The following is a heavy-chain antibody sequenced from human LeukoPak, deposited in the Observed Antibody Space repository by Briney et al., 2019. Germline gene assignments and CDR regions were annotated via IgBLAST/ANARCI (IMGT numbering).Heavy chain of an antibody. V-gene: IGHV3-9*01. D-gene: IGHD3-22*01. CDR3: VRSAFHAGSGNYYDY. Sequence: GGSLRLSCAASGFTFDDYAMHWVRQAPGKGLEWASGISWNSGSIGYADSVKGRFTISRDNAENTLYLQMNSLRVEDTAVYYCVRSAFHAGSGNYYDYWGQGTLVTVSS. J-gene: IGHJ4*02. CDR2: ISWNSGSI. CDR1: GFTFDDYA.